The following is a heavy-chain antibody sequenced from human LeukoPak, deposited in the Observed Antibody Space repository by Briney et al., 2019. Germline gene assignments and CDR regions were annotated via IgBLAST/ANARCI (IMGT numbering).Heavy chain of an antibody. V-gene: IGHV1-46*01. CDR1: GYTFTSYY. Sequence: ASVKVSCKASGYTFTSYYMHWVRQAPGQGLEWMGIINPSGGSTSYAQKFQGSVTMTRDMSISTAYMELSRLRSDDTAVYYCASIGEQLVLGDLDYWGQGTLVTVSS. J-gene: IGHJ4*02. CDR3: ASIGEQLVLGDLDY. CDR2: INPSGGST. D-gene: IGHD6-6*01.